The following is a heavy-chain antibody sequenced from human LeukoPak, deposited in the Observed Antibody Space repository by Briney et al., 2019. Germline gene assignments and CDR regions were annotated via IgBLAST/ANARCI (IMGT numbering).Heavy chain of an antibody. CDR2: IYTSGST. D-gene: IGHD3-10*01. J-gene: IGHJ6*03. Sequence: ASETLSLTCSISGGSISSYYWSWIRQPAGKGLEWIGRIYTSGSTNYNPSLKSRVTMSVDTSKNQFSLKLSSVTAADTAVYYCARDGTYYYGSGSYYNPRGYYYMDVWGKGTTVTISS. V-gene: IGHV4-4*07. CDR1: GGSISSYY. CDR3: ARDGTYYYGSGSYYNPRGYYYMDV.